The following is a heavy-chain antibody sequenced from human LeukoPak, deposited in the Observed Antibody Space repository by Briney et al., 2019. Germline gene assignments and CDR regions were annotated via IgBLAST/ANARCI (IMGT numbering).Heavy chain of an antibody. CDR3: VLLSLTPG. J-gene: IGHJ4*02. D-gene: IGHD3-10*01. Sequence: GGSLRLSCAASGFTFSTYWMNWVRQVPEKGLVWVSRISSDGTNANYADSVKGRFTISRDNAKNTLYLQMNSLRAEDTAVYYCVLLSLTPGWGQGTLVTVSA. CDR1: GFTFSTYW. V-gene: IGHV3-74*01. CDR2: ISSDGTNA.